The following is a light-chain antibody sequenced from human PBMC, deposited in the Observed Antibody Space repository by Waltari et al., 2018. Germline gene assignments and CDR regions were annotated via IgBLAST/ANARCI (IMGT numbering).Light chain of an antibody. CDR2: YKSDSDR. CDR1: SGINVGTYR. V-gene: IGLV5-45*02. J-gene: IGLJ3*02. CDR3: MIWHSSTWV. Sequence: QAVLTQPSSLSASPGASASLTCTLRSGINVGTYRIYWYQQKPGSPPQYLLRYKSDSDRQQGSGVPGRFSGSKDASANAGILVISGLQSDDEADYYCMIWHSSTWVFGGGTKLTVL.